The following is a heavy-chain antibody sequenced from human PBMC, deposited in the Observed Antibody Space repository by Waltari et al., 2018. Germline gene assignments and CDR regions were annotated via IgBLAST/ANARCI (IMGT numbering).Heavy chain of an antibody. Sequence: VQLVQSGAEVKKPGESLKISCKGSGYSFTNYWIGWVRQMPGKGLEWMGGFDPEDGETIYAQKFQGRVTMTEDTSTDTAYMELSSLRSEDTAVYYCATDGGCSGGSCYSRIWFDPWGQGTLVTVSS. V-gene: IGHV1-24*01. CDR1: GYSFTNYW. CDR3: ATDGGCSGGSCYSRIWFDP. J-gene: IGHJ5*02. D-gene: IGHD2-15*01. CDR2: FDPEDGET.